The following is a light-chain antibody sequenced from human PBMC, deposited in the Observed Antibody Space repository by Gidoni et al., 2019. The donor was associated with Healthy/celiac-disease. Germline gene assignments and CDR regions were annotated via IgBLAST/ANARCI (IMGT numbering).Light chain of an antibody. CDR1: QSVSSN. J-gene: IGKJ5*01. CDR2: GAS. V-gene: IGKV3-15*01. CDR3: QHYNNCPLT. Sequence: EIVMTQSPATLSVSPGERATLSCRASQSVSSNLAWYQQKPGQAPRLLIYGASTRATGIPAWFSGSVSGTDFTLTISSLHSEDFAFYYCQHYNNCPLTFGQGTRLEIK.